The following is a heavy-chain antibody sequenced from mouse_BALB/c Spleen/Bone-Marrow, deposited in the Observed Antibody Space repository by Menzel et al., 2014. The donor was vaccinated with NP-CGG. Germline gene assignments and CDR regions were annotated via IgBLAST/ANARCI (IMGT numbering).Heavy chain of an antibody. CDR1: GDSITSGY. V-gene: IGHV3-8*02. Sequence: EVNLVESGPSLVKPSQTLSLTCSVTGDSITSGYWNWIRKFPGNKLEYMGYISYSGSTYYNPSLKSRISITRDTSKNQYYLQLNSVTTEDTAAYYCARSRDYYGNSLDYWGQGTTLTVSS. CDR3: ARSRDYYGNSLDY. D-gene: IGHD2-1*01. J-gene: IGHJ2*01. CDR2: ISYSGST.